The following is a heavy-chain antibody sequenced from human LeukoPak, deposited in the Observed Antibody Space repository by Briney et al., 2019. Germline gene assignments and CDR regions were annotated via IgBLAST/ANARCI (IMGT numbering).Heavy chain of an antibody. CDR1: GFTFSSYA. Sequence: GGSLRLSCAASGFTFSSYAMHWVRQAPGKGLEWVAVISYDGSNKYYADSVKGRFTISRDNSKNTLYLQMNSLRAEDTAVYYCARVGVGALVYWGQETLVTVSS. CDR2: ISYDGSNK. CDR3: ARVGVGALVY. J-gene: IGHJ4*02. V-gene: IGHV3-30*04. D-gene: IGHD1-26*01.